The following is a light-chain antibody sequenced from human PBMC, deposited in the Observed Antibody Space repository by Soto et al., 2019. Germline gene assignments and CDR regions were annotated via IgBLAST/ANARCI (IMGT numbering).Light chain of an antibody. Sequence: DIQMTQSPSSLSASVGDRVTITCRASQSISSYLNWYQQKPGKAPKLLIYAASSLQSGVPSRFSGSGSGTDFTLTISSLQPEHFATYYCQQSYSIPLTFGGWTKVAIK. V-gene: IGKV1-39*01. CDR2: AAS. CDR1: QSISSY. J-gene: IGKJ4*01. CDR3: QQSYSIPLT.